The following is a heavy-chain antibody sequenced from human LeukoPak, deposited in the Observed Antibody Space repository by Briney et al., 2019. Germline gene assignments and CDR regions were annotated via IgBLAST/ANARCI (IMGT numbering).Heavy chain of an antibody. V-gene: IGHV4-39*07. Sequence: SETLSLTCTVSGGSISSSSYYWGWIRQPPGKGLEWIGSIYYSGSTYYNPSLKSRVTISVDTSKNQFSLKLSSVTATDTAVYYCARALGIGHSSGWYVGGSYSDYWGQGTLVTVSS. CDR2: IYYSGST. J-gene: IGHJ4*02. D-gene: IGHD6-19*01. CDR1: GGSISSSSYY. CDR3: ARALGIGHSSGWYVGGSYSDY.